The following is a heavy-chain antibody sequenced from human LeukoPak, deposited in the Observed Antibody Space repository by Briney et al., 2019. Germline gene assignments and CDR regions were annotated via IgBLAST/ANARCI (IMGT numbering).Heavy chain of an antibody. V-gene: IGHV3-30-3*01. CDR2: ISYDGSNK. Sequence: GGSLRLSCAASGFTFNSYAMHWVRQAPGKGLEWVAVISYDGSNKHYADSVKGRLTISRDNSKNTRYLQMNSPRIEDTAVYYCARDRGWAFDIWGQGTMVTVSS. J-gene: IGHJ3*02. CDR3: ARDRGWAFDI. CDR1: GFTFNSYA.